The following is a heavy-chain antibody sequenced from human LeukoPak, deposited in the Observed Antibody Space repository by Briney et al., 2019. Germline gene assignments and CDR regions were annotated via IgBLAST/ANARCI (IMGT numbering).Heavy chain of an antibody. Sequence: PGGSLRLSCAASGFTFTSHAMSWVRQAPGKGLEWVSAISGSGGSTYYADSVKGRFTISRDNSKNTLYLQMNSLRAEDTAVYYCAKVDTAMVIRRAFDIWGQGTMVTVSS. J-gene: IGHJ3*02. CDR3: AKVDTAMVIRRAFDI. CDR1: GFTFTSHA. CDR2: ISGSGGST. V-gene: IGHV3-23*01. D-gene: IGHD5-18*01.